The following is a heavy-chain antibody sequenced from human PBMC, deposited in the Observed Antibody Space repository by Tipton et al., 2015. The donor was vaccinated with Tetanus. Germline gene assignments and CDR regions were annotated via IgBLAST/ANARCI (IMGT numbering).Heavy chain of an antibody. Sequence: TLSLTCSVSGDFISNPRYYWAWIRQPPGKGLQWVGSISYSGSTYYNPSLKSRVTISMDTSKNQISLKLSSVTAADTAVYFCARRSYCSSASCFDAFYLWGPGTRVTVSS. D-gene: IGHD3-16*02. CDR3: ARRSYCSSASCFDAFYL. CDR1: GDFISNPRYY. CDR2: ISYSGST. V-gene: IGHV4-39*07. J-gene: IGHJ3*01.